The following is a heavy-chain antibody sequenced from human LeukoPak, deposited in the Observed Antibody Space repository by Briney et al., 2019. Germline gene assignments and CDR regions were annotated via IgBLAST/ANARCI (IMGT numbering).Heavy chain of an antibody. J-gene: IGHJ5*02. D-gene: IGHD5-24*01. Sequence: PSETLSLTCTVSGGSFSSSSYYWGWLRQPPGKGREWIGSIYYSGSTYYNLSLKSRVTISVDTSKNQFSLKLSSVTAADTAVYYCARQMAAVVFDPWGQGTLVTVSS. V-gene: IGHV4-39*01. CDR2: IYYSGST. CDR1: GGSFSSSSYY. CDR3: ARQMAAVVFDP.